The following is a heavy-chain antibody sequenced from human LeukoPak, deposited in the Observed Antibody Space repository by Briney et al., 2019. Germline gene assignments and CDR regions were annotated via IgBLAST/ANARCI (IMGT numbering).Heavy chain of an antibody. D-gene: IGHD6-19*01. CDR1: GFTFSSYW. CDR2: INSDGSST. V-gene: IGHV3-74*01. Sequence: GGSLRLSCAASGFTFSSYWMHWVRHAPGKGLVWVSRINSDGSSTIYADSVKGRFTISRDNAKNTLYLQMNSLRAEDTAVYYCAKDGGRYYFDYWGQGTLVTVSS. J-gene: IGHJ4*02. CDR3: AKDGGRYYFDY.